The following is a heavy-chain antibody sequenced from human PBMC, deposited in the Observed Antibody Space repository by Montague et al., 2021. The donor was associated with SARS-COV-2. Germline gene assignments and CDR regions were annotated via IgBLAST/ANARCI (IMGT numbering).Heavy chain of an antibody. CDR3: ARLPDQLLWFGELFGS. CDR2: IYYSGST. Sequence: SETLSLTCTVSGGSISSNSYYWGWIRQPPGKGLEWIGSIYYSGSTYYNPSLKSRVTISVDTSKNQFSLKLSSVTAADTAVYYCARLPDQLLWFGELFGSWGQGTPVTVSS. D-gene: IGHD3-10*01. V-gene: IGHV4-39*01. CDR1: GGSISSNSYY. J-gene: IGHJ4*02.